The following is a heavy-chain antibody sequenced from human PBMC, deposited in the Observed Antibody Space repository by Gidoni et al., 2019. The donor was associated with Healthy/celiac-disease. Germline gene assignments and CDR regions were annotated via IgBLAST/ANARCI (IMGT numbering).Heavy chain of an antibody. D-gene: IGHD6-6*01. CDR3: ARDKAAARWVTNEVDY. V-gene: IGHV4-38-2*02. Sequence: QVPLRESAPARVNPSEPLSLPCPFCVSPISIGSYWGWIRQPPGKGREWIGRIDHSGSTYYNPSLKSRVTISVDTSKNQFSLKLSSVTAADTAVYYCARDKAAARWVTNEVDYWGQGTLVTVSS. CDR2: IDHSGST. J-gene: IGHJ4*02. CDR1: VSPISIGSY.